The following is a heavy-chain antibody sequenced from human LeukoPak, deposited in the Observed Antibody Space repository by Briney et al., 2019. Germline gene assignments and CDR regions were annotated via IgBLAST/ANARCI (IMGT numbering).Heavy chain of an antibody. V-gene: IGHV3-7*01. J-gene: IGHJ6*03. CDR3: ARDPYSGNYGAYYYYYMDV. CDR2: IKQDGSEK. Sequence: GGSLRLSCAASGFTFSSYWMSWVRQAPGKGLEWVANIKQDGSEKYYVDSVKGRFTISRDNAKNSLYLQMNSLRAEDTAVYYCARDPYSGNYGAYYYYYMDVWGKGTTVTISS. CDR1: GFTFSSYW. D-gene: IGHD1-26*01.